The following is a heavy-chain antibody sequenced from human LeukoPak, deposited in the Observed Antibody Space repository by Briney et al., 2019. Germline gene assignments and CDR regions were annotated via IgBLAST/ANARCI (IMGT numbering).Heavy chain of an antibody. CDR1: GFTFSSYS. CDR3: ARESYWGSSAKGFDY. J-gene: IGHJ4*02. Sequence: AGESLRLSCAASGFTFSSYSMNWVRQAPGRGLEWISYIDKTSSNIYYADSVKGRFTISRDNAKNSLYLQMNSLRAEDTAVYYCARESYWGSSAKGFDYWGQGTLVTVSS. D-gene: IGHD7-27*01. V-gene: IGHV3-48*01. CDR2: IDKTSSNI.